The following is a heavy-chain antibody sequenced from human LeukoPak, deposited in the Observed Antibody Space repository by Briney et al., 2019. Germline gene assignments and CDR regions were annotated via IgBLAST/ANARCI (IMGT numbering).Heavy chain of an antibody. CDR1: GGSISSSNW. D-gene: IGHD1-26*01. Sequence: SGTLSLTCAVSGGSISSSNWWSWVRQPPGKGLEWIGEIYHSGSTNYNPSLKSRVTISVDKSRNQFSLKLSSVTAADTAVYYCARDLRKVGATYFDYWGQGTLVTVSS. CDR2: IYHSGST. V-gene: IGHV4-4*02. CDR3: ARDLRKVGATYFDY. J-gene: IGHJ4*02.